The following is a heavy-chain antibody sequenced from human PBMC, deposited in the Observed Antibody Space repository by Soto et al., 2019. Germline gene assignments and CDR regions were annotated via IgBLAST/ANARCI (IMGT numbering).Heavy chain of an antibody. J-gene: IGHJ5*02. Sequence: QVQLVQSGAEVKKPGSSVKVSCKASGGTFSSYAISWVRQAPGQGLEWMGGIIPIFGTANYAQKFQGRVTMTRETSTSTVYMELSSMRSEATAVYYCARASRVVPAAMAWFDPWGQGTLVTVSS. CDR1: GGTFSSYA. V-gene: IGHV1-69*06. D-gene: IGHD2-2*01. CDR3: ARASRVVPAAMAWFDP. CDR2: IIPIFGTA.